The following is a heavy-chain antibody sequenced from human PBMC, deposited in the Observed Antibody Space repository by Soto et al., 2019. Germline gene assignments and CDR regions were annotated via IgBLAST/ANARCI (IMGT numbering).Heavy chain of an antibody. CDR3: ARLEMATTPGGDY. CDR2: INQSGST. CDR1: GGSFSNYY. J-gene: IGHJ4*02. Sequence: SETLSLTCAVYGGSFSNYYWSWIRQPPGKGLEWIGEINQSGSTYYNPSLKSRVTISVDTSKNQFSLKLSSVTAADTAVYYCARLEMATTPGGDYWGQGTLVTVSS. D-gene: IGHD5-12*01. V-gene: IGHV4-34*01.